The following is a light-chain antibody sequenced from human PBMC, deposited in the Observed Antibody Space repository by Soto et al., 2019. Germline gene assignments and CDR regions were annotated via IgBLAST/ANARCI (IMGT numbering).Light chain of an antibody. CDR3: QQYYSYSIS. CDR2: NAS. V-gene: IGKV1-5*01. Sequence: DIQMTQSPSTLSASVGDIVTITCRASQSINTWVAWYQQKPGKGPTLLILNASILESGVPSRFSGSGSGTEFTLTISSLQPEDFATYYCQQYYSYSISFGPGTKVDIK. CDR1: QSINTW. J-gene: IGKJ3*01.